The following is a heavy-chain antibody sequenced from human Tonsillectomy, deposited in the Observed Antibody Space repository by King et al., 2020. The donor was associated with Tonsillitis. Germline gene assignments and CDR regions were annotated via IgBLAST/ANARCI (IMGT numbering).Heavy chain of an antibody. D-gene: IGHD6-19*01. CDR2: ISTSGSTI. CDR3: ARVPASGWYADY. V-gene: IGHV3-48*03. Sequence: VQLVESGGGFIQPGGSLRLSCAASGFTFSSYEMNWVRQAPGKGLEWVSYISTSGSTIYYADPVKGRFTIFRDNAKSSLYLQMNSRRVEDTAVYYCARVPASGWYADYWGQGTLVTVSS. J-gene: IGHJ4*02. CDR1: GFTFSSYE.